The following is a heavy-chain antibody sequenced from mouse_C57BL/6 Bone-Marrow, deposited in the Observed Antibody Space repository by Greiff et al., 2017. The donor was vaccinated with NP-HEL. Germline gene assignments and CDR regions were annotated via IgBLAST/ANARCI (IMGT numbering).Heavy chain of an antibody. J-gene: IGHJ2*01. CDR2: ISSGSSTI. CDR1: GFTFSDYG. V-gene: IGHV5-17*01. CDR3: AGVKLRYNFDY. Sequence: EVKVVESGGGLVKPGGSLKLSCAASGFTFSDYGMHWVRQAPEKGLEWVAYISSGSSTIYYADTVKGRFTLSRDKAKKTLFLQMTSLRSEDTAMYYCAGVKLRYNFDYWGQGTTLTVSS. D-gene: IGHD1-1*01.